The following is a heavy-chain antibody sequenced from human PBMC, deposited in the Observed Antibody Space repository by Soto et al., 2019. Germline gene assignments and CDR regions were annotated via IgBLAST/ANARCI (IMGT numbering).Heavy chain of an antibody. D-gene: IGHD3-10*01. V-gene: IGHV4-34*01. CDR3: ARARFPPHAFDI. Sequence: QVQLQQWGAGLLKPSETLSLTCAVYGGSFSGYYWSWIRQPPGKGLEWIGEINHSGSTNYNPSLKSLVTISVDTSKNQFSLKLSSVTAADTAVYYCARARFPPHAFDIWGQGTMVTVSS. CDR2: INHSGST. J-gene: IGHJ3*02. CDR1: GGSFSGYY.